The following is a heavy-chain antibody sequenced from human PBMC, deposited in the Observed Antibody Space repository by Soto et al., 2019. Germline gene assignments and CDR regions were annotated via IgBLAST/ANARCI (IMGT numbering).Heavy chain of an antibody. V-gene: IGHV4-30-2*01. CDR2: MYHSGNT. J-gene: IGHJ5*02. CDR1: GVSITSGGYS. D-gene: IGHD3-16*01. Sequence: TXSLACAVSGVSITSGGYSWGWIRQPPGQGLEWIGYMYHSGNTYYNPSLKGRVTISLDHSRNQFSLRLNSVTAADTAVYFCESSKYDLVEGSASLDTWGQGTLVTVSS. CDR3: ESSKYDLVEGSASLDT.